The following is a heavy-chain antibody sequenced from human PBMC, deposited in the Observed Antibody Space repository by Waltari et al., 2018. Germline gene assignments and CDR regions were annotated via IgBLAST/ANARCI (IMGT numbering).Heavy chain of an antibody. V-gene: IGHV3-7*01. CDR3: ARISSTATRDS. D-gene: IGHD6-6*01. CDR1: GFTFSRSW. J-gene: IGHJ4*02. CDR2: IKEDGSEK. Sequence: EVQLVESGGGLVQPGGSLRLSCAASGFTFSRSWVCWVRQAPGKGLEWVANIKEDGSEKSYVDSVKGRFNISRDNAKNSLSLQMNSLRAEDTAVYYCARISSTATRDSWGRGTLVTVSS.